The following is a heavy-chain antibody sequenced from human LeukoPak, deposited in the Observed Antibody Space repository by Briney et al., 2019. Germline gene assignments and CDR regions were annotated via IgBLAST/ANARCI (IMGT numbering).Heavy chain of an antibody. J-gene: IGHJ4*02. D-gene: IGHD1-14*01. CDR3: AGEILGGFNPGAY. CDR1: LESTTSNV. V-gene: IGHV4-59*12. CDR2: IHRSGSP. Sequence: SETLSLTSTSSLESTTSNVCSCLRQPPGKGLEWIGEIHRSGSPNYNPSLQSRVTISIDRSRNQIALELSSVTAADTAVYYCAGEILGGFNPGAYWGQGTLVTVSS.